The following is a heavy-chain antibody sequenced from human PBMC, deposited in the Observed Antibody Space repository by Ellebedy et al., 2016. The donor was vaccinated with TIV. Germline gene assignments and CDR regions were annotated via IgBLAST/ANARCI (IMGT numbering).Heavy chain of an antibody. CDR3: AREFLSANYPDYFDY. CDR1: GGSIRTTDYY. D-gene: IGHD4/OR15-4a*01. CDR2: IYFSGNT. V-gene: IGHV4-39*07. Sequence: MPSETLSLTCTVSGGSIRTTDYYWGWIRQPPGTGLEWIASIYFSGNTYYNPSLKTRVTMSVDTSESHFSLKMTSVTAADTAVYYCAREFLSANYPDYFDYWGQGALVTVSS. J-gene: IGHJ4*02.